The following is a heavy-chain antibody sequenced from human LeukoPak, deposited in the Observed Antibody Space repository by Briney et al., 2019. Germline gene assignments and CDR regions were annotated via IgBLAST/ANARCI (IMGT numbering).Heavy chain of an antibody. J-gene: IGHJ5*02. CDR3: ASSPFYYYGSGSYWGWFDP. CDR1: GFTFNIYW. CDR2: INSDGSST. D-gene: IGHD3-10*01. V-gene: IGHV3-74*03. Sequence: PGGSLRLSCTASGFTFNIYWMHWVRQAPGKGLVWVSRINSDGSSTKYADSVKGRFTISRDNAKNTLYLQMNSLRAEDTAVYYCASSPFYYYGSGSYWGWFDPWGQGTLVTVSS.